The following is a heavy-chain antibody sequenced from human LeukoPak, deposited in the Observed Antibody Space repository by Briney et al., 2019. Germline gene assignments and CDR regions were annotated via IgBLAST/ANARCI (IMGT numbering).Heavy chain of an antibody. D-gene: IGHD3-10*01. CDR1: GFTFSNYA. Sequence: PGGSLRLSCAASGFTFSNYAMSWVRQAPGKGLEWVSAISGSGGSAYYADSVKGRFTISRDSSKNTLYLQMNSLRAEDTAVYYCAKRSGGSYLYYFDYWGQGTLVSVSS. CDR2: ISGSGGSA. V-gene: IGHV3-23*01. CDR3: AKRSGGSYLYYFDY. J-gene: IGHJ4*02.